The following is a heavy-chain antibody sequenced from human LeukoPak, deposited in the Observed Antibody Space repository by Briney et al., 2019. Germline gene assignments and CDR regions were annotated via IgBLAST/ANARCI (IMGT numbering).Heavy chain of an antibody. Sequence: SETLSLTCAVSGGSISRYYWSWIRQPPGKGLEWIGYIYYSGSTNYNPSLKSRVTISVDTSKNQFSLKLSSVTAADTAVYYCARGGYCSGGSCRDAFDIWGQGTMVTVSS. CDR3: ARGGYCSGGSCRDAFDI. V-gene: IGHV4-59*01. CDR2: IYYSGST. CDR1: GGSISRYY. D-gene: IGHD2-15*01. J-gene: IGHJ3*02.